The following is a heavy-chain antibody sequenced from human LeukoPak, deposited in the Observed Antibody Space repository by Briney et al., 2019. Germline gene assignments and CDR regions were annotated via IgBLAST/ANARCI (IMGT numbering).Heavy chain of an antibody. D-gene: IGHD3-22*01. V-gene: IGHV4-34*01. CDR3: ARHVDSSGYYYANWFDP. Sequence: SETLSLTCAVSGGSFSGYYWSWIRQPPGKGLEWIGEINHSGSTNYNPSLKSRVTISVDTSKNQFSLKLSSVTAADTAVYYCARHVDSSGYYYANWFDPWGQGTLVTVSS. J-gene: IGHJ5*02. CDR2: INHSGST. CDR1: GGSFSGYY.